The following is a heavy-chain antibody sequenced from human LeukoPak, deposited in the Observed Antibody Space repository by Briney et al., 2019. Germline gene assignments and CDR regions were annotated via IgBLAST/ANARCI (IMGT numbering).Heavy chain of an antibody. Sequence: ASVKVSCKASGGTFSSYAISWVRQAPGQGLEWMGGIIPIFGTANYAQKFQGRVTITADESTSTAYMELSSLRSEDTAVYYCARGYCSSTSCYASNDYWGQGTLVTVSS. CDR2: IIPIFGTA. D-gene: IGHD2-2*01. CDR1: GGTFSSYA. V-gene: IGHV1-69*13. CDR3: ARGYCSSTSCYASNDY. J-gene: IGHJ4*02.